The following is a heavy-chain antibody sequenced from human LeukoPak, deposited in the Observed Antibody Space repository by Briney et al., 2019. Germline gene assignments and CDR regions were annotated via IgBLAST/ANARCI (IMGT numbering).Heavy chain of an antibody. J-gene: IGHJ4*02. CDR2: INTNTGNP. CDR3: ARPGYCSSSNCYTVGNY. CDR1: GYTFTTYG. V-gene: IGHV7-4-1*02. Sequence: ASVKVSCKASGYTFTTYGVNWVRQAPGQGLEWMGWINTNTGNPTYAQGFTGRFVFSLDTSVSTAYLQISSLKAEDTAVYYCARPGYCSSSNCYTVGNYWGQGTLVTVSS. D-gene: IGHD2-2*02.